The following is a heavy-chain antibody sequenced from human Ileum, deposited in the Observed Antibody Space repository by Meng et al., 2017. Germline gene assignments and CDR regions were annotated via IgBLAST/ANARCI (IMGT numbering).Heavy chain of an antibody. V-gene: IGHV4-4*02. J-gene: IGHJ4*02. Sequence: VQKVGPGLGEPSVSLSLMCTVSGGSISSSFYWSWVRQSPGKGLEWIGQIYLAGSPNYNPSLESRVTISVDKSKNQFSLRLTSVTAADTAIFYCVRHGGKYFDSWGQGTLVTVSS. CDR3: VRHGGKYFDS. CDR2: IYLAGSP. CDR1: GGSISSSFY. D-gene: IGHD2-15*01.